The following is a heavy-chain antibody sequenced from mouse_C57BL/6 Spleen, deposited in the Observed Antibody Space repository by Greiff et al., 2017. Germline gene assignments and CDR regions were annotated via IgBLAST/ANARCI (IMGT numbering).Heavy chain of an antibody. V-gene: IGHV1-42*01. Sequence: VQLQQSGPELVKPGASVKISCKASGYSFTGYYMNWVKQSPEKSLEWIGEINPSTGGTTYNQKFKAKGTLTVDKSSSTAYMQLKSLTSEDSAVYYCARFHYYGSSFDYWGQGTTLTVSS. CDR1: GYSFTGYY. CDR3: ARFHYYGSSFDY. J-gene: IGHJ2*01. D-gene: IGHD1-1*01. CDR2: INPSTGGT.